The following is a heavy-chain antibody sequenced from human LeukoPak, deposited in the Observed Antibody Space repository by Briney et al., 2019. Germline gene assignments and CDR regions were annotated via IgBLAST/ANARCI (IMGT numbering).Heavy chain of an antibody. V-gene: IGHV1-69*04. Sequence: GASVKVSCKASGGTFSSYAISWVRQAPGQGLEWMGRIIPILGIANYAQKFQGRVTITADKSTSTAYMELSSLRSEDTAVYYCASRIAAAGTLGIDYWGQGTLVTVSS. D-gene: IGHD6-13*01. CDR2: IIPILGIA. J-gene: IGHJ4*02. CDR3: ASRIAAAGTLGIDY. CDR1: GGTFSSYA.